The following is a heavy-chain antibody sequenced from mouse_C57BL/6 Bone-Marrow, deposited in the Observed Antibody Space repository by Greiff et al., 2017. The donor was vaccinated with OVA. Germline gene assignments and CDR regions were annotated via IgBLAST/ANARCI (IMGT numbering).Heavy chain of an antibody. J-gene: IGHJ2*01. CDR2: ISSGGDYI. D-gene: IGHD1-1*01. Sequence: EVKLMESGEGLVKPGGSLKLSCAASGFTFSSYAMSWVRQTPEKRLEWVAYISSGGDYIYYADTVKGRFTFSRDNARNTLYLQMSSLKSEDTAMYYCTRAHNYVSSWYYFDYWGQGTTLTVSS. V-gene: IGHV5-9-1*02. CDR1: GFTFSSYA. CDR3: TRAHNYVSSWYYFDY.